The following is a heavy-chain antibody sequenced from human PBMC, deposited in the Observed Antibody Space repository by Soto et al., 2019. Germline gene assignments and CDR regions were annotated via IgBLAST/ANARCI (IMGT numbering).Heavy chain of an antibody. CDR1: CGSRXIGDYY. V-gene: IGHV4-30-4*01. D-gene: IGHD3-10*01. J-gene: IGHJ5*02. CDR3: ARQFYYRGWFYP. CDR2: IYYSGST. Sequence: LXHPCTDSCGSRXIGDYYWIWIRKHPGKGLEWIGYIYYSGSTYYNPSLKIRVTMSVDTYKSQFSLKLSCVTAADTSVYYGARQFYYRGWFYPWGHGTLVTV.